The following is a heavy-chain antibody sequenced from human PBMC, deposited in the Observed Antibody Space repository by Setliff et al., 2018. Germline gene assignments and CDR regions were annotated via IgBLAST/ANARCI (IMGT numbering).Heavy chain of an antibody. CDR2: IRHDGSNE. CDR3: ASRSGVVEDPPRQVILDDGFDI. Sequence: GGSLRLSCAASGFTSTMYGIHWVRQAPGKGLEWVAYIRHDGSNENYADSVKGRFTISRDNANQSLYLQMNSLRAEDTAVYYCASRSGVVEDPPRQVILDDGFDIWGQGTMVTVSS. J-gene: IGHJ3*02. V-gene: IGHV3-30*02. CDR1: GFTSTMYG. D-gene: IGHD2-15*01.